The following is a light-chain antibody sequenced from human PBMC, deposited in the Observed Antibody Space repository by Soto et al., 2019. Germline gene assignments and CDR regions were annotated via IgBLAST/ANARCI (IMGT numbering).Light chain of an antibody. CDR1: QSITKN. V-gene: IGKV1-39*01. J-gene: IGKJ2*01. CDR3: QQSYSSPYT. CDR2: QAS. Sequence: DIQMTQFPGSLSASVGDRVTITCRASQSITKNLNWYQYKPGKAPELLIYQASDSQVGVPSRFSGSGSGIDFTLIISGLQPEDFATYFCQQSYSSPYTFGQGTKVEIK.